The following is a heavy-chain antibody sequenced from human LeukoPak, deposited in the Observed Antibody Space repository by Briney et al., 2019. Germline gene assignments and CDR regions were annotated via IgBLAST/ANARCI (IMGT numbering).Heavy chain of an antibody. CDR1: GGSISSDY. Sequence: KPSETLSLTCTVSGGSISSDYWSWIRQPAGKGLEWIGHIYTSGSTNYNPSLKSRVTISVDKSKNQFSLKLSFVTAADTAVYYCARSRYSSSSGLDFDYWGQGTLVTVSS. V-gene: IGHV4-4*07. CDR3: ARSRYSSSSGLDFDY. J-gene: IGHJ4*02. CDR2: IYTSGST. D-gene: IGHD6-6*01.